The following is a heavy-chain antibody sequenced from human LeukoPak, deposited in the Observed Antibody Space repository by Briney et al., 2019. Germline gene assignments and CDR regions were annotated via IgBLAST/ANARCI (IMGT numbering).Heavy chain of an antibody. V-gene: IGHV3-21*04. CDR2: ISSSSSYI. Sequence: GGSLRLSCAASGFTFSSYSMNWVRQAPGKGLEWVSSISSSSSYIYYADSVKGRFTISRDNSNNTLYLQMNSLRAEDTAVYYCAKLGGHPLHNYYVGVWGKGTTVAVSS. J-gene: IGHJ6*03. CDR1: GFTFSSYS. D-gene: IGHD3-16*01. CDR3: AKLGGHPLHNYYVGV.